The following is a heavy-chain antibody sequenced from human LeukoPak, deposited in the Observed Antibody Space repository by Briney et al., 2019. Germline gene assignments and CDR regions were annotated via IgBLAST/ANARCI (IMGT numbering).Heavy chain of an antibody. CDR3: AKEAYSGYDPEIHFDY. V-gene: IGHV3-30*18. CDR1: GFTFSSYG. Sequence: GGSLRLSCAASGFTFSSYGMHWVRQAPGKGLEWVAVISYDGSNKYYADSVKGRFTISRDNSKNTLYLQMNSLRAEDKAVYYCAKEAYSGYDPEIHFDYWGQGTLVTVSS. J-gene: IGHJ4*02. D-gene: IGHD5-12*01. CDR2: ISYDGSNK.